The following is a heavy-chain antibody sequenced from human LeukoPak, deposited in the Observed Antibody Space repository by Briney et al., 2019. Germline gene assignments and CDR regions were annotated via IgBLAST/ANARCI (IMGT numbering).Heavy chain of an antibody. Sequence: GGSLRLSCAASGFSLSDYAMHWVRQAPGKGLEWVAVISYDGSNTFYSDSVKGRFTISRDNSKNTLYLQMNSLRAEDTAVYYCAISTPLRDYYDSTAYGYFQDWGQGTLVTVSS. CDR3: AISTPLRDYYDSTAYGYFQD. J-gene: IGHJ1*01. CDR1: GFSLSDYA. CDR2: ISYDGSNT. V-gene: IGHV3-30*04. D-gene: IGHD3-22*01.